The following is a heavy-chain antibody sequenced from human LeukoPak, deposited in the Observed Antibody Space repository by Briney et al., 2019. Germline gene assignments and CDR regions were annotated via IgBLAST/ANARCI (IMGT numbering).Heavy chain of an antibody. J-gene: IGHJ4*02. CDR1: GFTFRNYV. V-gene: IGHV3-30*18. D-gene: IGHD3-22*01. Sequence: GGSLRLSCAASGFTFRNYVIHWVRQAPGKGLEWVAVTSSDLNVKLYADSVKGRFTISRDNSKSTLYLQMNSLRAGDTATFYCAKDNYYGSSAVIDYWGQGALVTVSS. CDR3: AKDNYYGSSAVIDY. CDR2: TSSDLNVK.